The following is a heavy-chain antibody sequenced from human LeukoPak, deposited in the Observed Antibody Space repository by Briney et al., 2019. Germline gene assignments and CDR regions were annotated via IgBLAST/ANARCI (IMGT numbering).Heavy chain of an antibody. CDR2: IYTSGGT. V-gene: IGHV4-4*09. CDR3: ARLTRLSTSPDRYYLDY. J-gene: IGHJ4*02. D-gene: IGHD6-6*01. CDR1: GDSISSYY. Sequence: ASETLSLTCTVSGDSISSYYWRWIRQPPGKGLEWIGYIYTSGGTNYIPSLKGRVTRSIDTSKNQYSLKLSSVTAADSAVSYCARLTRLSTSPDRYYLDYWGQGTLVTVSS.